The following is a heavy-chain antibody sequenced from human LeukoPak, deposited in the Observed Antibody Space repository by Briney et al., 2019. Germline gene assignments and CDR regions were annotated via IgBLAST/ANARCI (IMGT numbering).Heavy chain of an antibody. J-gene: IGHJ1*01. Sequence: SVKVSCKASGYTFTGYYMHWVRQAPGQGLEWMGGIIPIFGTANYAQKFQGRATITADESTSTAYMELSSLRSEDTAVYFCARDFGVVHNVVQHWGQGTLVTVSS. D-gene: IGHD3-3*01. V-gene: IGHV1-69*13. CDR3: ARDFGVVHNVVQH. CDR1: GYTFTGYY. CDR2: IIPIFGTA.